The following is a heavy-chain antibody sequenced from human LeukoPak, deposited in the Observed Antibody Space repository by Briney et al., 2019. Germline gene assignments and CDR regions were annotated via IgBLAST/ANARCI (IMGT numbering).Heavy chain of an antibody. CDR2: ISYDGSNK. D-gene: IGHD6-13*01. CDR1: GFTFSSYA. CDR3: VRDPTAAGTNY. Sequence: GGSLRLSCAASGFTFSSYAMHWVRQAPGKGLEWVAVISYDGSNKYYADSVKGRFTISRDNSKNTLYLQMNSLRAEDTAVYYCVRDPTAAGTNYWGQGTQVTVSS. V-gene: IGHV3-30-3*01. J-gene: IGHJ4*02.